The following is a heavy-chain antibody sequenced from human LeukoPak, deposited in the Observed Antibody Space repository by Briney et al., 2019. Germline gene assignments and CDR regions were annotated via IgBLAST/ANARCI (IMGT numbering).Heavy chain of an antibody. V-gene: IGHV4-61*02. CDR2: IYTTGST. D-gene: IGHD7-27*01. CDR1: GASVGGGSYY. J-gene: IGHJ4*02. CDR3: ARARPPKLGLDY. Sequence: SETLSLTCTVSGASVGGGSYYWTWIRQPAGKGLEWIGRIYTTGSTNYNPSLQSRVTISLDTSNNHFSLNLSSVTAADTAVYYCARARPPKLGLDYWGQGTPVIVSS.